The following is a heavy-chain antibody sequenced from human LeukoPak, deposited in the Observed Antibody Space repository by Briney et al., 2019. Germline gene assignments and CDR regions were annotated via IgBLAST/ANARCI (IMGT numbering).Heavy chain of an antibody. CDR1: GYTFTSYY. CDR3: ARDIGEVVYDFWSGYFRETQGLNREYDWFDP. Sequence: GASVKVSCTASGYTFTSYYMHWVRQAPGQGLEWMGIINPSGGSTSYAQKFQGRVTMTRDTSTSTVYMELSSLRSEDTAVYYCARDIGEVVYDFWSGYFRETQGLNREYDWFDPWGQGTLVTVSS. CDR2: INPSGGST. V-gene: IGHV1-46*01. J-gene: IGHJ5*02. D-gene: IGHD3-3*01.